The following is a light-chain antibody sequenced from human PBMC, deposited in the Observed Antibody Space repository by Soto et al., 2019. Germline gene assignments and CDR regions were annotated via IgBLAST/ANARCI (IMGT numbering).Light chain of an antibody. CDR1: SGHSSYA. J-gene: IGLJ2*01. Sequence: QPVLTQSPSASASLGASVKLTCTLSSGHSSYAIAWHQQQPEKGPRYLMKLDSDGSHTKGDAIPDRFSGSSSGAERYLTISSLQSEDEADYYCQTWGTGIHVVFGGGTKLNRP. CDR2: LDSDGSH. V-gene: IGLV4-69*01. CDR3: QTWGTGIHVV.